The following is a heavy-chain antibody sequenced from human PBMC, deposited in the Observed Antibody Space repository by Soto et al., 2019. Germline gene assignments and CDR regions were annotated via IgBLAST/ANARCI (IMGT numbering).Heavy chain of an antibody. Sequence: QVQLVESGGGVVQPGRSLRLSCAASGFTFSHYDMHWVRQAPGKGLEWVALMSYDGSNEYYADSVKGRFTISRDNSKNTLYLQMNSLRAEDTAVYYCATDGSYNFDYWCQRTLVTVSS. J-gene: IGHJ4*02. CDR3: ATDGSYNFDY. CDR1: GFTFSHYD. CDR2: MSYDGSNE. V-gene: IGHV3-30*03. D-gene: IGHD1-26*01.